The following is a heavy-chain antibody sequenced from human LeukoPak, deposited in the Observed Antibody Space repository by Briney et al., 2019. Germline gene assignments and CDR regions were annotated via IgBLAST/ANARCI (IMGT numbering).Heavy chain of an antibody. CDR3: ARSDYYGSGSHTVFDAFDI. CDR1: GGSVNNYF. V-gene: IGHV4-59*02. D-gene: IGHD3-10*01. CDR2: IDDGGNT. Sequence: SETLSLTCTVSGGSVNNYFWSWIRRPPGKGLEWIGYIDDGGNTDYNPSLKSQVSISIAKSKNQFFLKLSSVTAADTAMYYCARSDYYGSGSHTVFDAFDIWGQGTRVTVSS. J-gene: IGHJ3*02.